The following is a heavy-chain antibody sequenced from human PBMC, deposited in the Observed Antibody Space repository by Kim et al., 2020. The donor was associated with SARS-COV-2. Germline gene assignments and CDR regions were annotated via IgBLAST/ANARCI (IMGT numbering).Heavy chain of an antibody. CDR2: ISSSGSTI. D-gene: IGHD3-3*01. J-gene: IGHJ6*02. CDR3: ARDRGYDFWRGYYYYYGMDV. V-gene: IGHV3-48*03. Sequence: GGSLRLSCAASGFTFSSYEMNWVRQAPGKGLEWVSYISSSGSTIYYADSVKGRFTISRDNAKNSLYLQMNSLRAEDTAVYFCARDRGYDFWRGYYYYYGMDVWGQGTTVTVSS. CDR1: GFTFSSYE.